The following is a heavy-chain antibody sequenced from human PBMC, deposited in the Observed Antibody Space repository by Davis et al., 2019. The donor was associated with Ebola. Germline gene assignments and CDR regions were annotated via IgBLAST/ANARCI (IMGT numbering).Heavy chain of an antibody. CDR1: GYSISSGYY. CDR2: IYHSGST. V-gene: IGHV4-38-2*01. Sequence: PSETLSLTCAVSGYSISSGYYWGWIRQPPGKGLEWIGSIYHSGSTYYNPSLKSRVTISVDTSKNQFSLKLSSVTAADTAVYYCARASYSSGWYISDAFDIWGQGTMVTVSS. J-gene: IGHJ3*02. D-gene: IGHD6-19*01. CDR3: ARASYSSGWYISDAFDI.